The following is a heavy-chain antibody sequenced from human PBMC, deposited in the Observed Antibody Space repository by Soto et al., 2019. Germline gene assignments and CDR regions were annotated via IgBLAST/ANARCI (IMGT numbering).Heavy chain of an antibody. V-gene: IGHV3-23*01. CDR2: ISGSGDVT. D-gene: IGHD6-19*01. J-gene: IGHJ6*02. CDR1: GFSFSSYG. Sequence: GGSLRLSCAASGFSFSSYGMSWVRQAPGKGLEWVSGISGSGDVTYDAGCVKGRLTISRDNYKNTLYLQMNSVRAEETAVYYCAKSPVAGVSTTEYYSYVMDAWGQGTTVTVSS. CDR3: AKSPVAGVSTTEYYSYVMDA.